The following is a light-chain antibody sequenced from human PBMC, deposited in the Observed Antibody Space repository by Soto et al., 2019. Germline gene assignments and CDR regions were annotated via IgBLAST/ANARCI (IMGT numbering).Light chain of an antibody. Sequence: EIVMTQSPATLSVSPGERATLSCRASQSVSSNLAWYQQKPGQAPRLLIYGASTGATGIPARFSGSGSGTEFTLTISSLQSEDFAVYYCQHWETFGQGTKVDNK. CDR1: QSVSSN. V-gene: IGKV3-15*01. CDR2: GAS. CDR3: QHWET. J-gene: IGKJ1*01.